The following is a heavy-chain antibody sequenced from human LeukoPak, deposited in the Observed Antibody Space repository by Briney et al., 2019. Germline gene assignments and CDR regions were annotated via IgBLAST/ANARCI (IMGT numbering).Heavy chain of an antibody. CDR3: ARVAAAGNYYFDY. CDR1: GGSISSSSYY. J-gene: IGHJ4*02. CDR2: IYYSGST. V-gene: IGHV4-39*07. Sequence: SETLSLTCTVSGGSISSSSYYWGWIRQPPGKGLEWIGSIYYSGSTYYNPSLKSRVTISVDTSKNQFSLKLSSVTAADTTVYFCARVAAAGNYYFDYWGQGTLVTVSS. D-gene: IGHD6-13*01.